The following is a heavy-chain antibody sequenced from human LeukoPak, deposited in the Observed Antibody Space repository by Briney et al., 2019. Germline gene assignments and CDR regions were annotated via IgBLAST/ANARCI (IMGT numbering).Heavy chain of an antibody. J-gene: IGHJ4*02. CDR3: ARGPSGYHNP. Sequence: PGGSLRLSCAASGFTFSSYSMNWVRQAPGKGLEWVSLIYSGGSTYYADSVKGSFASSRDNSKKTLYLQMNGLRAEDTAVYYCARGPSGYHNPGGQGTLVTVSS. CDR1: GFTFSSYS. D-gene: IGHD5-12*01. CDR2: IYSGGST. V-gene: IGHV3-66*01.